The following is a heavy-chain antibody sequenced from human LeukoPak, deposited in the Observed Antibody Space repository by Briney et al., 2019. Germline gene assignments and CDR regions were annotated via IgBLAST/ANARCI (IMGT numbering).Heavy chain of an antibody. CDR3: ARSMVRGVIFDY. J-gene: IGHJ4*02. D-gene: IGHD3-10*01. CDR2: ISSSGSTI. V-gene: IGHV3-48*03. Sequence: PGGSLRLSCAASGFTFSSYEMNWVRQAPGKGLEWVSYISSSGSTIYYADSVKGRFTISRDNAKNSLYLQMNSLRAEDTAVYYCARSMVRGVIFDYWGQGTLVTVSS. CDR1: GFTFSSYE.